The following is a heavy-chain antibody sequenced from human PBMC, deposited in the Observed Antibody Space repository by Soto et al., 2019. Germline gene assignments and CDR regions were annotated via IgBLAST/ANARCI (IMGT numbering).Heavy chain of an antibody. V-gene: IGHV4-39*01. CDR2: IYSSGST. Sequence: SETLSLTCTVSSDSVSSSSYTWGWIRQPPGKGPEWIGSIYSSGSTYYNPSLNSRVTVSVDTSKNQFSLKVTSVTAADTAVYYCARHNGPLYVGYYYDMDVWGQGTTVT. J-gene: IGHJ6*02. D-gene: IGHD3-16*01. CDR1: SDSVSSSSYT. CDR3: ARHNGPLYVGYYYDMDV.